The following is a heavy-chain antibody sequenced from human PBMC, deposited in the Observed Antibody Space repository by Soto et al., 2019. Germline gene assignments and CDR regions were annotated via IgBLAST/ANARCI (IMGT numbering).Heavy chain of an antibody. CDR2: ISYDGSNK. CDR1: GFTFSSYG. CDR3: AKDDYGDYYYYGMDV. V-gene: IGHV3-30*18. J-gene: IGHJ6*02. D-gene: IGHD4-17*01. Sequence: PGGSLRLSCAASGFTFSSYGMHWVRQAPGKGLEWVAVISYDGSNKYYADSVKGRFTISRDNSKNTLYLQMNSLRAEDTAVYYCAKDDYGDYYYYGMDVWGQGTTVTVSS.